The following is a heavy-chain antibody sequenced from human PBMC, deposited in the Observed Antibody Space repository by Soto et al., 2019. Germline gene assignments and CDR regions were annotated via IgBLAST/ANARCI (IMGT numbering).Heavy chain of an antibody. CDR3: ASDLVGASDSYGLDV. D-gene: IGHD1-26*01. V-gene: IGHV3-33*01. Sequence: GGSLRLSCAASGFTFSNYGMHWVRQAPGKGLEWVAIIWHDGNNKYYADSVRGRFIISRDNSKNRLYLQMNSLRAEDTAVYYCASDLVGASDSYGLDVWGQGAPVTVSS. J-gene: IGHJ6*02. CDR1: GFTFSNYG. CDR2: IWHDGNNK.